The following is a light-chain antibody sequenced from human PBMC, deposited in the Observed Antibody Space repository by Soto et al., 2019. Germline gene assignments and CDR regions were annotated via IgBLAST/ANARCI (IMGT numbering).Light chain of an antibody. V-gene: IGKV1-5*03. Sequence: DIQMTQSPSTLSASVGDRVTISCRASQSISSWLAWYQQKPGKAPKVLIYKASTLDSGVPSRFSGSGSGTEFTLTISSLQPDDFATYYCQQYESYTWTFGQGTKVEFK. CDR2: KAS. CDR1: QSISSW. J-gene: IGKJ1*01. CDR3: QQYESYTWT.